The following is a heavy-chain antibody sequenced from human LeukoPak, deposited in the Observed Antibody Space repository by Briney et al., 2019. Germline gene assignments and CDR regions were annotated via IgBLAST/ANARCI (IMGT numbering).Heavy chain of an antibody. CDR1: GYTFTSYY. CDR3: ARANCSSTSCPGGYFDY. V-gene: IGHV1-46*01. CDR2: INPSGGST. D-gene: IGHD2-2*01. J-gene: IGHJ4*02. Sequence: ASVKVSCKASGYTFTSYYMHWVRQAPGQGLEWMGIINPSGGSTSYAQKFQGRVTMTRDTSTSTVYMELSSLRSEDTAVYYCARANCSSTSCPGGYFDYWGQGTLVTVSS.